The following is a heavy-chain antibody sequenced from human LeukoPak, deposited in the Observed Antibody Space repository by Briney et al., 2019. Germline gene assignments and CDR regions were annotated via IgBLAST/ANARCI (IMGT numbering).Heavy chain of an antibody. J-gene: IGHJ4*02. Sequence: PSETLSLTCTVSGGSISGYNWSWIRQSPGKRLEWIAYISFTGNTNYNPSLKSRVTISLDTSKTHFSLTLSSLTAADTAVYYCARSPPGWYYDNSGQYYFDTWGQGALVTVSS. CDR3: ARSPPGWYYDNSGQYYFDT. CDR2: ISFTGNT. CDR1: GGSISGYN. V-gene: IGHV4-59*08. D-gene: IGHD3-22*01.